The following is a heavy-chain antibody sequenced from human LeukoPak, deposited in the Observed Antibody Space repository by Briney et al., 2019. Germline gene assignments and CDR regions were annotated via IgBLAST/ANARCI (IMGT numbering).Heavy chain of an antibody. CDR3: ASVDTAMATDY. Sequence: EASVKVSCKASGGTFSSYAISWVRQAPGQGLEWMGGIIPIFGTANYAQKFQGRVTITADESTSTAHMELSSLRSEDTAVYYCASVDTAMATDYWGQGTLVTVSS. J-gene: IGHJ4*02. V-gene: IGHV1-69*13. D-gene: IGHD5-18*01. CDR1: GGTFSSYA. CDR2: IIPIFGTA.